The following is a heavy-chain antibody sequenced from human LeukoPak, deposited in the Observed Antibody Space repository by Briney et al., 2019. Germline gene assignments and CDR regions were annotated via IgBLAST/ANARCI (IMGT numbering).Heavy chain of an antibody. CDR1: GGSITSNIYY. CDR2: LYYTGST. J-gene: IGHJ3*02. Sequence: RPSETLSLTCTVSGGSITSNIYYLGWIRQPPGKGLEWIGSLYYTGSTYYSPSLKGRVTISVDTSKNQVSLKLTSVTAADTAVYYCARAPDIMYAFDIWGQGTMVTVSS. CDR3: ARAPDIMYAFDI. D-gene: IGHD5/OR15-5a*01. V-gene: IGHV4-39*01.